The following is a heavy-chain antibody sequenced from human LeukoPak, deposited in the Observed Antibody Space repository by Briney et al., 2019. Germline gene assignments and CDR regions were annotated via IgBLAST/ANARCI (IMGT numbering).Heavy chain of an antibody. CDR1: GFTVSTNY. CDR2: IYSDGTT. CDR3: ARGLGYGSGPVDH. V-gene: IGHV3-53*01. D-gene: IGHD3-10*01. Sequence: PGGSLRLSCAASGFTVSTNYMTWARQAPGEGLEWVSVIYSDGTTYYADSVKGRFTISRDNSKNTVYLQMNSLRAEDTAVYYCARGLGYGSGPVDHWGQGTLVTLSS. J-gene: IGHJ4*02.